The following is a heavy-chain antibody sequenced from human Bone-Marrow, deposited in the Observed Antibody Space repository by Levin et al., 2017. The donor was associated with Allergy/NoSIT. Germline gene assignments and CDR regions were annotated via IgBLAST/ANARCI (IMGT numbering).Heavy chain of an antibody. CDR3: ARDDEPHFPPDFDY. J-gene: IGHJ4*02. CDR1: GASMNTYY. CDR2: INYSGNT. Sequence: SETLSLTCSVSGASMNTYYWSWVRQAPEKGLEWIGSINYSGNTNYNPSLKSRVTMSVDTSMNQFSLKLTSVTAADTAIYYCARDDEPHFPPDFDYWGQGTLVTVSS. D-gene: IGHD3-3*02. V-gene: IGHV4-59*01.